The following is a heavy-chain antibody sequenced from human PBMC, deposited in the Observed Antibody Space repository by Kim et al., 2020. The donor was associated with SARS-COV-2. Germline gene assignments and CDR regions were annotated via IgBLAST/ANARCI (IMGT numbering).Heavy chain of an antibody. Sequence: GGSLRLSCAASGFTFSNAWMSWVRQAPGKGLEWVGRIKSKTDGGTTDYAAPVKGRFTISRDDSKNTLYLQMNSLKTEDTAVYYCTTSLRFLEWLLTFDYWGQGTLVTVSS. CDR1: GFTFSNAW. CDR2: IKSKTDGGTT. CDR3: TTSLRFLEWLLTFDY. J-gene: IGHJ4*02. V-gene: IGHV3-15*01. D-gene: IGHD3-3*01.